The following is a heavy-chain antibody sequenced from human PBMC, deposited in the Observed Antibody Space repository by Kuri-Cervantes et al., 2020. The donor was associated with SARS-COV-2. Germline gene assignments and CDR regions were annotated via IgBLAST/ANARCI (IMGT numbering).Heavy chain of an antibody. CDR2: IYYSGST. Sequence: SETLSLTCTVSGGSISSHYWSWIRQPPGKGLEWIGYIYYSGSTNYNPSLKSRVTISVDTSKNQFSLKLSSVTAADTAVYYCARLLKSRTTVTTSVYWYYYYMDVWGKGTTVTVSS. CDR1: GGSISSHY. CDR3: ARLLKSRTTVTTSVYWYYYYMDV. V-gene: IGHV4-59*11. J-gene: IGHJ6*03. D-gene: IGHD4-17*01.